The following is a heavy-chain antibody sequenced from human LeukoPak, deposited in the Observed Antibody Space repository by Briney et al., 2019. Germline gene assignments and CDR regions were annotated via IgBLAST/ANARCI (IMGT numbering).Heavy chain of an antibody. CDR1: GFTFSSNW. Sequence: PGGSLRLSCATSGFTFSSNWMSWVRHVPGRGLDWVANIKPDGSAEYYAASVKGRFTISKDNSKNTLYLQMNSLRAEDAAVYYCAKSGCSSTSCYGLFSGWFDPWGQGTLVTVSS. CDR2: IKPDGSAE. V-gene: IGHV3-7*03. D-gene: IGHD2-2*01. J-gene: IGHJ5*02. CDR3: AKSGCSSTSCYGLFSGWFDP.